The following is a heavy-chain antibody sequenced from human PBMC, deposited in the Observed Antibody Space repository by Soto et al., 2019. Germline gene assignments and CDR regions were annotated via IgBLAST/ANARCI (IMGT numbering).Heavy chain of an antibody. CDR2: VSIGGST. J-gene: IGHJ4*02. V-gene: IGHV3-23*01. D-gene: IGHD2-8*02. CDR3: AKRPGAGGHFDY. Sequence: DVQLLESGGGLVQPEGSLRLSCAASGFTFSSYAMGWVRQGPGKGLEWVAVVSIGGSTHYADSVRGRFTISRDNSKNTLSLQMNSLTAEDTAVYFCAKRPGAGGHFDYWGQGALVPVSS. CDR1: GFTFSSYA.